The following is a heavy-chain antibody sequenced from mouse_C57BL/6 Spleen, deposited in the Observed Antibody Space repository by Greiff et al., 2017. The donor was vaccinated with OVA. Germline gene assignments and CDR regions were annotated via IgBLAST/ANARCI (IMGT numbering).Heavy chain of an antibody. CDR1: GYTFTSYG. D-gene: IGHD1-1*01. CDR2: IYPRSGNT. Sequence: QVQLQQSGAELARPGASVKLSCKASGYTFTSYGISWVKQRTGQGLEWIGEIYPRSGNTYYNEKFKGKATLTADKSSSTAYIELRSLTSEDSAVYFCSRGGLPTVVANEYYAMDYWGQGTSVTVSS. J-gene: IGHJ4*01. CDR3: SRGGLPTVVANEYYAMDY. V-gene: IGHV1-81*01.